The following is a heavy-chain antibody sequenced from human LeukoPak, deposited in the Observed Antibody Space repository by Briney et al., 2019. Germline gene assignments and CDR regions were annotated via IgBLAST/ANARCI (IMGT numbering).Heavy chain of an antibody. J-gene: IGHJ6*02. D-gene: IGHD4-11*01. CDR1: GFTFSSYA. CDR2: ISGSGGST. CDR3: ARAPHYSNYGPYYYGMDV. V-gene: IGHV3-23*01. Sequence: GGSLRLSCAASGFTFSSYAMSWVRQAPGKGLEWVSAISGSGGSTNYADSVKGRFTISRDNAKNSLYLQMNSLRAEDTAVYYCARAPHYSNYGPYYYGMDVWGQGTTVTVSS.